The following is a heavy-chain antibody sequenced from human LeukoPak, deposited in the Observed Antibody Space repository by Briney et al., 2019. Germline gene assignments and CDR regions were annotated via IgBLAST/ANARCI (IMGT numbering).Heavy chain of an antibody. J-gene: IGHJ4*02. CDR3: AKADTMIVVVITTDY. Sequence: GASVKVSCKASGYTFTGYYMHWVRQAPGQGLEWMGWINPNSGGTNYAQKFQGRVTMTRDTSISTAYMELSRLRSDDTAVYYCAKADTMIVVVITTDYWGQGTLVTVSS. V-gene: IGHV1-2*02. CDR2: INPNSGGT. CDR1: GYTFTGYY. D-gene: IGHD3-22*01.